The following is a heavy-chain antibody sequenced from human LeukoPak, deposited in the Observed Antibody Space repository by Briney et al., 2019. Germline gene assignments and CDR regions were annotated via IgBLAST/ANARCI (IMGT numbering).Heavy chain of an antibody. CDR1: GFTFSDYY. D-gene: IGHD6-19*01. CDR3: ARGDSSGWYWFDP. J-gene: IGHJ5*02. CDR2: ISSSGSTI. V-gene: IGHV3-11*04. Sequence: GGSLRLSCAASGFTFSDYYMSWIRQAPGKGLEWVSYISSSGSTIYYADSVKGRFTISRDNAKNSLYLHMNSLRAEDTAVYYCARGDSSGWYWFDPWGQGTLVTVSS.